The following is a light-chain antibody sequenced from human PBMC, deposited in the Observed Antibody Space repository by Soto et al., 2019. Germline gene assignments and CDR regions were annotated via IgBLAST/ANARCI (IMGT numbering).Light chain of an antibody. CDR1: QSVSSSY. J-gene: IGKJ3*01. Sequence: EIVLTQSPGTLSLSPGERATLSCRASQSVSSSYLAWYQQKPGQTPRLLFYGAPSRATGIPDRFSGSESGTDFTLTISGLEPEDFAVYYCQRDGSSPFTFGPGTKVDIK. CDR2: GAP. V-gene: IGKV3-20*01. CDR3: QRDGSSPFT.